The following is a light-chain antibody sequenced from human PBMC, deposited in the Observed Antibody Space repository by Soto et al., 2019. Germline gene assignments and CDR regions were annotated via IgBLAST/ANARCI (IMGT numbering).Light chain of an antibody. CDR2: EVS. CDR1: SSDVGSYNL. V-gene: IGLV2-23*02. J-gene: IGLJ1*01. Sequence: QSALTQPASVSGSPGQSITISCTGTSSDVGSYNLVSWYQQHPGKAPKVMIYEVSKRPSGVPNRFSGSKSGNTASLTISGLQAEDEADYYCCAYAGSSTDVVGTGTKVTVL. CDR3: CAYAGSSTDV.